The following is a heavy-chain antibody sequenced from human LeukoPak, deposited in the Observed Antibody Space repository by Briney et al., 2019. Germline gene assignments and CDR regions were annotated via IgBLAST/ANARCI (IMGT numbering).Heavy chain of an antibody. CDR1: GFTFSGSA. V-gene: IGHV3-48*02. CDR3: ARDQHGDYRFDY. D-gene: IGHD4-17*01. J-gene: IGHJ4*02. Sequence: GGSLRLSCAASGFTFSGSAMNWVRQAPGKGLEWVSYISGSSGTIYYADSVKGRFTISRDNAKSSLILQMNSLRDEDTAVYYCARDQHGDYRFDYWGQGTPVTVST. CDR2: ISGSSGTI.